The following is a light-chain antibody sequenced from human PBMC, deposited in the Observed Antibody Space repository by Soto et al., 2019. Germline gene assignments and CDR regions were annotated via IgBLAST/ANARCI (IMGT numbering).Light chain of an antibody. J-gene: IGLJ2*01. CDR2: EVS. V-gene: IGLV2-8*01. Sequence: QSALTQPPSASGSPGQSVTISCTGSSSDVGTYKYVSWYQHHPGRAPKVMIYEVSKRPSGVPDRFSGSKSGNTASLTVSGFQAEDEADYYCASYAGNNNLIFGGGTKLTV. CDR3: ASYAGNNNLI. CDR1: SSDVGTYKY.